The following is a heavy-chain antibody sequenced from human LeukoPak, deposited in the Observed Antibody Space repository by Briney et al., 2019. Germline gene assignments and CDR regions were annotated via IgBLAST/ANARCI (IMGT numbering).Heavy chain of an antibody. CDR2: IYYSGST. J-gene: IGHJ4*02. D-gene: IGHD4-17*01. V-gene: IGHV4-59*01. Sequence: SETLSLTCTVSGGSISSYYWSWIRQPPGKGLEWIGYIYYSGSTNYNPPLKSRVTISVDTSKNQFSLKLSSVTAADTAVYYCARELLYGDYDYWGQGTLVTVSS. CDR1: GGSISSYY. CDR3: ARELLYGDYDY.